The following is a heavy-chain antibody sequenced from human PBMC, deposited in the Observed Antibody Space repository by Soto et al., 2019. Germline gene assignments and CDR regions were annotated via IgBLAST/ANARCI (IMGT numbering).Heavy chain of an antibody. CDR1: GFTFSQYD. D-gene: IGHD3-16*02. CDR2: IATAGDT. V-gene: IGHV3-13*01. CDR3: TRGAHSVWGSYRDLYYFDY. Sequence: PGGSLRLSCTASGFTFSQYDMHWVRQVTGKGLEWVSLIATAGDTDYPGSVEGRFTNSRDNAKNSLYLQMNSLRAGDTAVYYCTRGAHSVWGSYRDLYYFDYWGLGTRGTVS. J-gene: IGHJ4*02.